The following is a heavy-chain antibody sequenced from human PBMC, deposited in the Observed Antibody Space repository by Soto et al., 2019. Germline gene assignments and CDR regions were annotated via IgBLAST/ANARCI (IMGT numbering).Heavy chain of an antibody. CDR2: IIPIFGTA. CDR3: GRDRYCSSTSCYCCYFFYGMGA. V-gene: IGHV1-69*13. CDR1: GGTFSSYT. Sequence: SVKVSCKASGGTFSSYTISWVRQAPGQGLEWMGGIIPIFGTANYAQKFQGRVTITADESTSTAYMELSSLRSEDTAVYYCGRDRYCSSTSCYCCYFFYGMGAWGQGTTVTV. J-gene: IGHJ6*02. D-gene: IGHD2-2*01.